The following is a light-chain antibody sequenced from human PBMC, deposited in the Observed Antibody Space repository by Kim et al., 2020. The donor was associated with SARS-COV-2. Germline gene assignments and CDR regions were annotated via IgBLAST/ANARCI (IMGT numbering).Light chain of an antibody. CDR2: AAS. Sequence: SPGERATLSCRASQSVSSSYLAWYQQKPGQAPRLLIYAASSLQSGVPSRFSGSGSGTDFTLTISSLQPEDFATYYCQQANSFPWTFGQGTKVDIK. V-gene: IGKV3D-7*01. J-gene: IGKJ1*01. CDR1: QSVSSSY. CDR3: QQANSFPWT.